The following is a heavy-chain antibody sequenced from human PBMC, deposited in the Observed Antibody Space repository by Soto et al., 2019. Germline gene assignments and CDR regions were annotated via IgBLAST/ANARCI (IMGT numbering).Heavy chain of an antibody. Sequence: QVQLVQSGAEVKKPGSSVKVSCKASGGTFSNYGISWVRQAPGQGLEWMGGIIPIFGTSNYAQKFQGRLTITADESMTTADMDLSSLRSEDTAVYYCARNGLTEAFDYWGQGTMVTVSS. CDR1: GGTFSNYG. V-gene: IGHV1-69*12. D-gene: IGHD7-27*01. J-gene: IGHJ4*02. CDR2: IIPIFGTS. CDR3: ARNGLTEAFDY.